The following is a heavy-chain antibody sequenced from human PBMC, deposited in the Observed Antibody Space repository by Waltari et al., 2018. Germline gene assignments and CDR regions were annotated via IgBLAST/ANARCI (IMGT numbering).Heavy chain of an antibody. CDR2: INPNSGGT. D-gene: IGHD6-6*01. CDR1: GYTFTDYY. CDR3: ARGGLARPVYYYYGMDV. V-gene: IGHV1-2*04. Sequence: QVQLVQSGAEVKKPGASVKVSCKASGYTFTDYYMHWVRQAPGQGLEWMGWINPNSGGTNYAQKFQGWVTMTRDTSSSTAYMELSRLRSDDTAVYYCARGGLARPVYYYYGMDVWGQGTTVIVSS. J-gene: IGHJ6*02.